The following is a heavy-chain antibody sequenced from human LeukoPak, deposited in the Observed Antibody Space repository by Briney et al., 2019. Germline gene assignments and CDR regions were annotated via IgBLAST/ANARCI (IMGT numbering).Heavy chain of an antibody. J-gene: IGHJ4*02. CDR3: ARDLVVVTRRRFDY. Sequence: PGGSLRLSCAASGFTVSSNYMSWVRQAPGKGLEWVSVIYSGGSTYYADSVEGRFTISRDNAKNSLYLQMNSLRAEDTAVYYCARDLVVVTRRRFDYWGQGTLVTVSS. D-gene: IGHD3-22*01. V-gene: IGHV3-66*01. CDR2: IYSGGST. CDR1: GFTVSSNY.